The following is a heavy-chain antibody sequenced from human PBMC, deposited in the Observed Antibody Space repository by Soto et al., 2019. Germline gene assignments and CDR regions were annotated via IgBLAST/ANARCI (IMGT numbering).Heavy chain of an antibody. D-gene: IGHD3-3*01. CDR3: ARDEENFWSGYYRPIRFFDY. V-gene: IGHV3-48*02. J-gene: IGHJ4*02. Sequence: GGSLRLSCAASGFTFSSYSMNWVRQAPGKGLEWVSYISSSSSTIYYADSVKGRFTISRDNAKNSLYLQMNSLRDEDTAVYYCARDEENFWSGYYRPIRFFDYWGQGTLVTVSS. CDR2: ISSSSSTI. CDR1: GFTFSSYS.